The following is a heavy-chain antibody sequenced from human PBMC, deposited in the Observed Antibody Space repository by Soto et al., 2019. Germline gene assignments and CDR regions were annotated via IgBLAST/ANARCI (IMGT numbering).Heavy chain of an antibody. V-gene: IGHV1-69*02. J-gene: IGHJ5*02. D-gene: IGHD5-12*01. Sequence: QVQLVQSGAEEKKPGSSVKVSCKASGGSFSSYTISWVRQAPGQGLEWMGRIIPILGIANYAQKFQGRVPSTADQATSTACREQSSVRAEDTAVNYCARGIVGTGALLAGPDNWFDPFGQGTLVTVSS. CDR3: ARGIVGTGALLAGPDNWFDP. CDR1: GGSFSSYT. CDR2: IIPILGIA.